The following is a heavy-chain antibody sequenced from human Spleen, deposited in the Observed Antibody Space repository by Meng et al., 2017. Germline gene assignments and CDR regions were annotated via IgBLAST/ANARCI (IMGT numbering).Heavy chain of an antibody. J-gene: IGHJ4*02. D-gene: IGHD4/OR15-4a*01. V-gene: IGHV4-59*12. Sequence: GSLRLSCTVSDDSISSYYWNWIRQPPGKGLEWIGSIYHNGDTNYNPSLKSRVTISVDTSKNQFSLKLSSVTAADTAVYYCARGPYGGSVYWGQGTLVTVSS. CDR3: ARGPYGGSVY. CDR1: DDSISSYY. CDR2: IYHNGDT.